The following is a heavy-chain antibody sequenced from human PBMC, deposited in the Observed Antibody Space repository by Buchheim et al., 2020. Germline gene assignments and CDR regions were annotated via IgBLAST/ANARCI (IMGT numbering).Heavy chain of an antibody. D-gene: IGHD4-17*01. Sequence: QVQLVQSGAEVRKPGASVKVSCRASGYTFAGYYMHWVRQAPGQGLEWMGWINPNSGSTNYAQKFQGRVTMTRDTPISTAHMELSRLTSDDTAVYYCARGMNTVTTGGYWGQGTL. CDR3: ARGMNTVTTGGY. J-gene: IGHJ4*02. CDR1: GYTFAGYY. CDR2: INPNSGST. V-gene: IGHV1-2*02.